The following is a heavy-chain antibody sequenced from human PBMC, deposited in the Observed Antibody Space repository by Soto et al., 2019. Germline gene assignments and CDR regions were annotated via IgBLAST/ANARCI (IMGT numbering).Heavy chain of an antibody. CDR2: IIPIFGTA. J-gene: IGHJ5*02. D-gene: IGHD3-22*01. Sequence: QVQLVQSGAEVKKPGSSVKVSCKASGGTFSSYAISWVRQAPGQGLEWMGGIIPIFGTANYAQKFQGRVTITADESTSTAYMELSSLRSEDTAVYYCARDPPTTYYYDSSGYLGGFDPWGQGTLVTVSS. CDR1: GGTFSSYA. V-gene: IGHV1-69*12. CDR3: ARDPPTTYYYDSSGYLGGFDP.